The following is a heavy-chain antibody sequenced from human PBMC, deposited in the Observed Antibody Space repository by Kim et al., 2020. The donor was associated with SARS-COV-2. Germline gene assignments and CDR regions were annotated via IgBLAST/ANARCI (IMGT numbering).Heavy chain of an antibody. D-gene: IGHD2-21*01. CDR2: ISSSSSYI. Sequence: GGSLRLSCAASGFTFSSYSMNWVRQAPGKGLEWVSSISSSSSYIYYADSVKGRFTISRDNAKNSLYLQMNSLRAEDTAVYYCASLSVLLAYCGGDCSPGMDIWGQGTMVTVSS. CDR3: ASLSVLLAYCGGDCSPGMDI. V-gene: IGHV3-21*01. J-gene: IGHJ3*02. CDR1: GFTFSSYS.